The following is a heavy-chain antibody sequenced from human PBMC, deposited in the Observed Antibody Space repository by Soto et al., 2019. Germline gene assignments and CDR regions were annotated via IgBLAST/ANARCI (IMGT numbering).Heavy chain of an antibody. D-gene: IGHD4-17*01. Sequence: ASVKVSCKTSGYTFAAYYIHWIRQAPGQGLEWMGWINPSSGGTVYAQNFQDRVTMTRDTSISTAYMELRRLNSDDTAVYYCARDPDYGDYWGYFFDSWGQGTPVTVSS. V-gene: IGHV1-2*02. CDR2: INPSSGGT. J-gene: IGHJ4*02. CDR3: ARDPDYGDYWGYFFDS. CDR1: GYTFAAYY.